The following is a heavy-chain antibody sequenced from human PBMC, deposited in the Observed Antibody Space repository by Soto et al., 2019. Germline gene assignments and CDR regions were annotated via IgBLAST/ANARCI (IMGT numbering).Heavy chain of an antibody. J-gene: IGHJ6*02. CDR1: GYTFTSYD. D-gene: IGHD3-3*01. CDR2: MNPNSGNT. CDR3: ARGQHRITIFGVVKNYYYYGMDV. V-gene: IGHV1-8*01. Sequence: ASVKVSCKASGYTFTSYDINWVRQATGQGLEWMGWMNPNSGNTGYAQKFQGRVTMTRNTSISTAYMELSSLRSEDTAVYYCARGQHRITIFGVVKNYYYYGMDVWGQGTTVTASS.